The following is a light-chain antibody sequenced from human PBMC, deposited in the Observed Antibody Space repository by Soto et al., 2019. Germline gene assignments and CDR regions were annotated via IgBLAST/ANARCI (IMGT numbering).Light chain of an antibody. CDR1: QSVLYSSDNKNY. CDR2: LAS. Sequence: DIVMTQSPDSLAVSLGERATINCKSSQSVLYSSDNKNYLAWYQQKPGQPPKVLIYLASTRESGVPDRFSGSGSGTDFTLTISSLQAEDVAVYYCQQHYISPRTFGQGTKVEIK. V-gene: IGKV4-1*01. J-gene: IGKJ1*01. CDR3: QQHYISPRT.